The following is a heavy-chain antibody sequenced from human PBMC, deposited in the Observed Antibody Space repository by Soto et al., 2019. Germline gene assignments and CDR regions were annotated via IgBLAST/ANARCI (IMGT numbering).Heavy chain of an antibody. CDR3: AREIVTAGGNNYFDP. CDR1: CGTVASSHW. Sequence: SETLSLTCGVSCGTVASSHWWSWVRQSPGRGLEWIGNVYHTGDTNFNPSLQSRVTFSVDKSNNQFSLRLTSVTAADTAVYFCAREIVTAGGNNYFDPWGPGTLVTVSS. J-gene: IGHJ5*02. V-gene: IGHV4-4*02. D-gene: IGHD2-21*02. CDR2: VYHTGDT.